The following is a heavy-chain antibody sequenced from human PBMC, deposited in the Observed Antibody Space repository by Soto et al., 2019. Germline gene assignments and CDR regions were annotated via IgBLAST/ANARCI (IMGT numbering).Heavy chain of an antibody. D-gene: IGHD3-9*01. J-gene: IGHJ4*02. Sequence: QPGGSLRLSCAASGFTFSTYAMAWVRQAPGKGLEWVSGVSASGLNTDYADPVKGRFYISRDNSKNTVSLHMNSMRAEDTDVYYFARVLHDILTSRSYGFFEIWGQGTLVTVSS. CDR2: VSASGLNT. V-gene: IGHV3-23*01. CDR3: ARVLHDILTSRSYGFFEI. CDR1: GFTFSTYA.